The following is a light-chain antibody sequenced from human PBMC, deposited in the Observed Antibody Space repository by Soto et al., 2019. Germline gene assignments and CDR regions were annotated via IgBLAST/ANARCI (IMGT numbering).Light chain of an antibody. CDR1: QSVFYSSNNKNY. CDR2: WAS. V-gene: IGKV4-1*01. CDR3: HQYYNIPYT. Sequence: DIVMTQSPDSLAVSLGERATINCKSSQSVFYSSNNKNYVAWYQQKPGQPPKLLIYWASTRESGVPDRFSGSGSWSDFTLTISSLRAEDVAIYYCHQYYNIPYTFGQGTKLEIK. J-gene: IGKJ2*01.